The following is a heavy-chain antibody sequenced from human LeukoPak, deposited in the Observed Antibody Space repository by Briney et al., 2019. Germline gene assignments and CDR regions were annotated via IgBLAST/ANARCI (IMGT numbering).Heavy chain of an antibody. D-gene: IGHD6-6*01. V-gene: IGHV1-2*02. CDR1: GYTFTGYY. Sequence: ASVKVSCKASGYTFTGYYMHWVRQAPGQGLEWMGWINPNSGGTNYAQKFQGRVTMTRDTSISTAYMELSRLRSDDTAVYYCARDRRPIAARSASWFDPWGQGTLVTVSS. CDR2: INPNSGGT. CDR3: ARDRRPIAARSASWFDP. J-gene: IGHJ5*02.